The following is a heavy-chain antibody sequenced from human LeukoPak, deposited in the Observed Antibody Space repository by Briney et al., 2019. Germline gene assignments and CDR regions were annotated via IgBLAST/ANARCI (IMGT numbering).Heavy chain of an antibody. D-gene: IGHD2-2*01. CDR1: GFTFSSYS. CDR3: ASGLGYYSSTSCPIGY. J-gene: IGHJ4*02. V-gene: IGHV3-21*01. Sequence: GGSLRLSCAASGFTFSSYSMNWVRQAPGKGLEWVSSISSSSSYIYYADSVKGRFTISRDSAKNSLYLQMNSLRAEDTAVYYCASGLGYYSSTSCPIGYWGQGTLVTVSS. CDR2: ISSSSSYI.